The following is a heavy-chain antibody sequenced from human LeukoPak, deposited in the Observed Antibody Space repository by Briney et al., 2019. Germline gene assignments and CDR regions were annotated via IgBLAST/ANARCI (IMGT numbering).Heavy chain of an antibody. D-gene: IGHD5-12*01. CDR2: IYNIAST. J-gene: IGHJ3*02. CDR3: ARHSRLGYGGYENAFDI. Sequence: KPSETLSLTCTASGDSISITNYFWDWIRQPPGKGLEWIWNIYNIASTHYNPALQTPVTISGDKSKNHLSLSLRTVTTAVTDLYNCARHSRLGYGGYENAFDIWGQETMVTASS. V-gene: IGHV4-39*01. CDR1: GDSISITNYF.